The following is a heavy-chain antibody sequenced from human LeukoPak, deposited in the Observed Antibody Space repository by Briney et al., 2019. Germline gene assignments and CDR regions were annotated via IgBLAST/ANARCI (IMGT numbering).Heavy chain of an antibody. J-gene: IGHJ1*01. V-gene: IGHV3-23*01. Sequence: TGGSLRLSCAASGFTISSYAMSWVRQAPGKGLEWVSAISGSGGSTYYADSVKGRFTISRDNSKNTLHLQMNSLRAEDTAVYYCAKDIGYYGSGSYAEYFQHWGQGTLVTVSS. D-gene: IGHD3-10*01. CDR3: AKDIGYYGSGSYAEYFQH. CDR1: GFTISSYA. CDR2: ISGSGGST.